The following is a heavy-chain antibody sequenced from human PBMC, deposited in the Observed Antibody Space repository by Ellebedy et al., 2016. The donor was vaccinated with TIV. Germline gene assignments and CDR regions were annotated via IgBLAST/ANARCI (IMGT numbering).Heavy chain of an antibody. CDR1: GFTFSSYG. D-gene: IGHD3-10*01. CDR3: AREYEEFYFDY. V-gene: IGHV3-33*01. J-gene: IGHJ4*02. Sequence: GGSLRLSCAASGFTFSSYGMHWVRQSPGKGLEWVACMWYDGTQKNYADSVKGRFTISRDNSKNTLYLQMNRRRGEDTAVYYCAREYEEFYFDYWGQGTPVTVSS. CDR2: MWYDGTQK.